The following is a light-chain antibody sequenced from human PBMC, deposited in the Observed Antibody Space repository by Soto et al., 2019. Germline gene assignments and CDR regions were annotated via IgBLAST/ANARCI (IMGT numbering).Light chain of an antibody. Sequence: LQMTQSPSTLSASVGDTVTITCRASQSINSGLAWYQQKPGRAPKLLIYKASSLESGVPSRFSGSGYGTEFTLTITSLLPEDLATYYCQQYNYLWTFGQGTKVYIK. CDR1: QSINSG. V-gene: IGKV1-5*03. CDR3: QQYNYLWT. CDR2: KAS. J-gene: IGKJ1*01.